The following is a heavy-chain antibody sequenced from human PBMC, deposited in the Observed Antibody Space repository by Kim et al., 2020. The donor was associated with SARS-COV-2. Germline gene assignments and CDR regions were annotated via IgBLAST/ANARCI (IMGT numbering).Heavy chain of an antibody. CDR1: GYTFTSYG. CDR2: ISAYNGNT. CDR3: ARDFIKRGQGRKNSSSSDGVDY. D-gene: IGHD6-6*01. J-gene: IGHJ4*02. V-gene: IGHV1-18*01. Sequence: ASVKVSCKASGYTFTSYGISWVRQAPGQGLEWMGWISAYNGNTNYAQKLQGRVTMTTDTSTSTAYMELRSLRSDDTAVYYCARDFIKRGQGRKNSSSSDGVDYWGQGTLVTVSS.